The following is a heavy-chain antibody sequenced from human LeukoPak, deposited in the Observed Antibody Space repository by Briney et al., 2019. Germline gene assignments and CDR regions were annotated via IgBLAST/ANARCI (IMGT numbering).Heavy chain of an antibody. CDR3: ARITGTSPVDY. CDR2: INHSGST. CDR1: GGSFSGYY. V-gene: IGHV4-34*01. D-gene: IGHD1-20*01. Sequence: SETLSLTCAVYGGSFSGYYWSWIRQPPGKGLEWIGEINHSGSTNYNPSLKSRVTISVDTSKNQFSLKLSSVTAADTAVYYCARITGTSPVDYWGQGTLVTVSS. J-gene: IGHJ4*02.